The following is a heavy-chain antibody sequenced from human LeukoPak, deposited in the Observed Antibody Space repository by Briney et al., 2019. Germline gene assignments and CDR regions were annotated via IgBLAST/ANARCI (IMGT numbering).Heavy chain of an antibody. Sequence: PGGSLRLSCAASGFTFSSYSITWVRQAPGKGLEWVSSISSSSSYIYYADSVKGRFTISRDNAKNSLYLQMSSLRAEDTAVYYCARDGGDYFDYWGQGTLVTVSS. CDR1: GFTFSSYS. V-gene: IGHV3-21*01. D-gene: IGHD4-17*01. J-gene: IGHJ4*02. CDR3: ARDGGDYFDY. CDR2: ISSSSSYI.